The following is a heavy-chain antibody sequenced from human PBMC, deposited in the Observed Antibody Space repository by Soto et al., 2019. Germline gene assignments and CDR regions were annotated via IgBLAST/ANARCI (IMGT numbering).Heavy chain of an antibody. CDR3: ANDRVLGYCSSTSCYAGLEPWFDP. CDR2: ISGSGGST. CDR1: GFTFSSYA. Sequence: PGGSLRLSCAASGFTFSSYAMSWVRQAPGKGLEWVSAISGSGGSTYYADSVKGRFTISRDNSKNTLYLQMNSLRAEDTAVYYCANDRVLGYCSSTSCYAGLEPWFDPWGQGTLVTVSS. V-gene: IGHV3-23*01. D-gene: IGHD2-2*01. J-gene: IGHJ5*02.